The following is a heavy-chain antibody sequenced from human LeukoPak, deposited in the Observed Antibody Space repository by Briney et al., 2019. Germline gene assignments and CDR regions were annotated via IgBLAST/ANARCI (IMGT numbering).Heavy chain of an antibody. CDR3: ARVASFPGHGEPDLFFTSSRRYNWFDP. CDR1: GGSISSSSYY. Sequence: SETLSLTCTVPGGSISSSSYYWGWIRQPPGKGLEWIGSIYYSGSTYYNPSLKSRVTISVDTSKNQFSLKLSSVTAADTAVYYCARVASFPGHGEPDLFFTSSRRYNWFDPWGQGTLVTVSS. CDR2: IYYSGST. J-gene: IGHJ5*02. D-gene: IGHD1-26*01. V-gene: IGHV4-39*07.